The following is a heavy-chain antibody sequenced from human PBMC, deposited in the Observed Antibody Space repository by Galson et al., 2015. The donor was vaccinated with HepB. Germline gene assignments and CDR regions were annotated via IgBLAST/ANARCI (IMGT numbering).Heavy chain of an antibody. CDR2: IYYSGST. D-gene: IGHD6-19*01. CDR3: ARRTYSSGWYDY. CDR1: GGSVSSGSYY. J-gene: IGHJ4*02. V-gene: IGHV4-61*01. Sequence: SETLSLTCTVSGGSVSSGSYYWSWIRQPPGKGLEWIGYIYYSGSTNYNPSLKSRVTISVDTSKNQFSLKLSSVTAADTAVYYCARRTYSSGWYDYWGQGTLVTVSS.